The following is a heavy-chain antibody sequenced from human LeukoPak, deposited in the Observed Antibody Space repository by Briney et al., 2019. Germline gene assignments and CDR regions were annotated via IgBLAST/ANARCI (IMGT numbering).Heavy chain of an antibody. D-gene: IGHD1-26*01. CDR2: IDVSGRT. J-gene: IGHJ4*02. V-gene: IGHV4-61*02. CDR1: GGSISSGSYY. CDR3: ASADVTYSGSYPSH. Sequence: SQTLPLICTVSGGSISSGSYYWSWIRQSAGKGLEWIGRIDVSGRTNYNPTLKSRVTISVDTSKNQFSLKLSSVTAADTAVYYCASADVTYSGSYPSHWGQGTLVTVSS.